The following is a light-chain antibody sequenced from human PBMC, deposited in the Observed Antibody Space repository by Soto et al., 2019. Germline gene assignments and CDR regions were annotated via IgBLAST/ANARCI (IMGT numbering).Light chain of an antibody. CDR1: SSDVGSYNL. Sequence: QSALTQPASVSGSPGQSITISCTGTSSDVGSYNLVSWYQQHPGKAPKLMIYEGSKRPSGVSNRFSGSKSGNTASLTISGLQAEDEADYYCSSYTSSRGGVFGTGTKVTVL. CDR2: EGS. J-gene: IGLJ1*01. CDR3: SSYTSSRGGV. V-gene: IGLV2-14*02.